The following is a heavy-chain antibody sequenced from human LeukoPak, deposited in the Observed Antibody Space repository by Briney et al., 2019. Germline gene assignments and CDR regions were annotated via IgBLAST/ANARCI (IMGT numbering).Heavy chain of an antibody. CDR3: ALLYCSGGSCDSSLEHYYYVMDV. Sequence: GRSQRLSCAASGFTFSSYGMHWVRQAPGKGLEWVAVIWYDRSNKYYADSVKGRFTISRDNSKNTLYVQMKRLRGEGRAVYYCALLYCSGGSCDSSLEHYYYVMDVWGQGTTVTVSS. CDR2: IWYDRSNK. V-gene: IGHV3-33*01. CDR1: GFTFSSYG. D-gene: IGHD2-15*01. J-gene: IGHJ6*02.